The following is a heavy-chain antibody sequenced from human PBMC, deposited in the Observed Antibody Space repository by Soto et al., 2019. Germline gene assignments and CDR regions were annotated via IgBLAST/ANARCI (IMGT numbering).Heavy chain of an antibody. V-gene: IGHV3-23*01. D-gene: IGHD3-22*01. CDR3: VRVDCDSRQYYYVDY. CDR1: GFTFSSYA. Sequence: GGSLRLSCAASGFTFSSYAMSWVRQAPGKGLEWVSAIRGSGGSTYYADSVKGRFTISRDNSKKTLYLQMNSLRDEDTAVYSCVRVDCDSRQYYYVDYWGQGTLVTVSS. J-gene: IGHJ4*02. CDR2: IRGSGGST.